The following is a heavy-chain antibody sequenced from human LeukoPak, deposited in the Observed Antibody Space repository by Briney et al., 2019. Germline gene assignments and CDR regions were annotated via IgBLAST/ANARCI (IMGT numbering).Heavy chain of an antibody. J-gene: IGHJ4*02. CDR2: IYYSGST. Sequence: PSETLSLTCTVSGGSLSSYYWSWIRQPPGKGLEWIGYIYYSGSTNYNPSLKSRVTISVDTSKNQFSLKLSSVTAADTAVYYCARHRGPYSSGSYFFDYWGQGTLVTVPS. V-gene: IGHV4-59*08. CDR3: ARHRGPYSSGSYFFDY. CDR1: GGSLSSYY. D-gene: IGHD6-19*01.